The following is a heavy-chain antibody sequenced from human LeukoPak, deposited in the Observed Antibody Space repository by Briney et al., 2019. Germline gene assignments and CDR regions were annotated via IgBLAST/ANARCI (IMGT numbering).Heavy chain of an antibody. CDR2: MNPNSGNT. D-gene: IGHD6-13*01. CDR3: ARVPSSSWYWFDP. V-gene: IGHV1-8*01. Sequence: ASMKVSCKASGYTFTSYDINWVRQATGQGLEWMGWMNPNSGNTGYAQKFQGRVTMTRNTSISTAYMELSSLRSEDTAVYYCARVPSSSWYWFDPWGQGTLVTVSS. J-gene: IGHJ5*02. CDR1: GYTFTSYD.